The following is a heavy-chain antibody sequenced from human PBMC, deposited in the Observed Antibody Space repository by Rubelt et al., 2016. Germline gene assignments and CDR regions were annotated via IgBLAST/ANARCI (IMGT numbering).Heavy chain of an antibody. CDR2: INHSGST. V-gene: IGHV4-34*01. CDR3: ARLRGGYKSGIPVHPDY. Sequence: QVQLQQWGAGLLKPSETLSLTCAVYGGSFSGYYWSWIRQPPGKGLEWIGEINHSGSTNYNPSLKGRVSISVTTSKNQFSLRRTSVTAADTARYYCARLRGGYKSGIPVHPDYWGQGTLGTVSS. J-gene: IGHJ4*02. D-gene: IGHD5-18*01. CDR1: GGSFSGYY.